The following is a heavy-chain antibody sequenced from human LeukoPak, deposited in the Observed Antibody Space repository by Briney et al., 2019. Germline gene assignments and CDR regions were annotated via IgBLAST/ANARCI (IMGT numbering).Heavy chain of an antibody. Sequence: ETLSLTCTVSGGSISSSSYYWGWIRQPPGKGLEWVSAISGSGGSTYYADSVKGRFTISRDNSKNTLYLQMNSLRAEDTAVYYCAKYGDYAENWGQGTLVTVSS. CDR3: AKYGDYAEN. V-gene: IGHV3-23*01. CDR2: ISGSGGST. J-gene: IGHJ4*02. D-gene: IGHD4-17*01. CDR1: GGSISSSSYY.